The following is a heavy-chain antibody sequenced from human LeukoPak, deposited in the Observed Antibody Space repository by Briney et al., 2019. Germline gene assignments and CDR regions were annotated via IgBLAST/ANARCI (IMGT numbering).Heavy chain of an antibody. CDR1: GDSISSGVYY. D-gene: IGHD2-21*02. Sequence: SETLSLTCTVSGDSISSGVYYWSWIRQPPGKGLEWIGYIYHSGSTYYNSSLESRVTISLDRSNNQFSLKLTSVTAADTAVYYCARARYCGSDRCDTWFDPWGRGTLVTVSS. V-gene: IGHV4-30-2*01. J-gene: IGHJ5*02. CDR3: ARARYCGSDRCDTWFDP. CDR2: IYHSGST.